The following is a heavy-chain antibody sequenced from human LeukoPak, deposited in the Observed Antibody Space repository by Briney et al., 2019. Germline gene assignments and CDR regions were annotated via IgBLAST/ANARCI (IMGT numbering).Heavy chain of an antibody. J-gene: IGHJ4*02. Sequence: GGSLRLSCAASGFTFSSYSMNWVRQAPGKGLEWVSSISSSSSYTYYADSVKGRFTISRDNAKNSLYLQMNSLRAEDTAVYYCARGNGINSSGWYVVYWGQGTLVTVSS. CDR2: ISSSSSYT. CDR1: GFTFSSYS. CDR3: ARGNGINSSGWYVVY. V-gene: IGHV3-21*01. D-gene: IGHD6-19*01.